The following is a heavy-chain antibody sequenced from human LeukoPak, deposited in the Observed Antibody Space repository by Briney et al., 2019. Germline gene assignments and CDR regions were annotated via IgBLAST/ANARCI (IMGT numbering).Heavy chain of an antibody. CDR1: GFTFSTSW. CDR2: IKSDGSVT. J-gene: IGHJ6*02. V-gene: IGHV3-74*01. D-gene: IGHD6-13*01. CDR3: AREGTEDAAALGMDV. Sequence: QSGGSLRLSCAVSGFTFSTSWMHWVRQAPGKGLEWVSRIKSDGSVTSYADSVNGRFIISRDNAKDTLYLQMNSLRVDDTAVYYCAREGTEDAAALGMDVWGQGTTVTVSS.